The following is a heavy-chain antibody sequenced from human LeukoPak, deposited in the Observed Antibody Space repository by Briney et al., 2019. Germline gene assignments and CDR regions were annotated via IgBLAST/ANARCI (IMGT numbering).Heavy chain of an antibody. Sequence: GGSLRLSCVASGFTFSRSWMDWVRQAPGKGPEWVANIKEDGSETYYVDSAKGRFTISRDNAKNSLYLQMDSLRVEDTAIYYCAKSLDYWGQGTLVTVSS. V-gene: IGHV3-7*01. CDR3: AKSLDY. CDR1: GFTFSRSW. J-gene: IGHJ4*02. CDR2: IKEDGSET.